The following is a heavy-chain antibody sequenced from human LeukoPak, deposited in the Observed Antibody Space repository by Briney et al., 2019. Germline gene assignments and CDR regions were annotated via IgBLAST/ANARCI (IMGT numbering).Heavy chain of an antibody. D-gene: IGHD3-22*01. CDR3: AKTDYYDSSGYYYLRGAFDI. CDR2: IRYDGSNK. CDR1: GFTFSSYG. V-gene: IGHV3-30*02. J-gene: IGHJ3*02. Sequence: GGSLRLSCAASGFTFSSYGVHWVRQAPGKGLEWVAFIRYDGSNKYYADSVKGRFTISRDNSKNTLYLQMNSLRAEDTALYYCAKTDYYDSSGYYYLRGAFDIWGQGTMVTVSS.